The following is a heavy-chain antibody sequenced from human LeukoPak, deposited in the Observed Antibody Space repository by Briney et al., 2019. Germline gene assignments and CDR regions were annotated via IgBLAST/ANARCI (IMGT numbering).Heavy chain of an antibody. CDR2: IYPGDSDT. J-gene: IGHJ6*03. Sequence: GESLKISCQGSGYNFTTYWIGWVRQLPGKGLEWMGIIYPGDSDTRYSPSFQGQVTISADKSFSTAYLQWGSLKASDTAVYYCARHLYYMDVWGKGTTVTVSS. CDR3: ARHLYYMDV. V-gene: IGHV5-51*01. CDR1: GYNFTTYW.